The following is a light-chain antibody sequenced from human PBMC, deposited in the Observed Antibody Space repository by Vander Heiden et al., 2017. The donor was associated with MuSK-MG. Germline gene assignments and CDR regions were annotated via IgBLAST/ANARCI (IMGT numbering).Light chain of an antibody. CDR2: GAS. J-gene: IGKJ1*01. Sequence: EIVLTQSPGTLSLSPGERATLSCRVSQSVSSSYLAWYQQKPGQAPRLLIYGASSRATGIPDRFSGSGSGTDFTLTISRLEPEDFAVYYCQQYGSSPPWTFGQGTKVEIK. V-gene: IGKV3-20*01. CDR1: QSVSSSY. CDR3: QQYGSSPPWT.